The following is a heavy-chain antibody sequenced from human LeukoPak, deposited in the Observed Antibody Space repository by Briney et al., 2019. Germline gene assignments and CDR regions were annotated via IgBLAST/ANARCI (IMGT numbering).Heavy chain of an antibody. CDR1: GFTFSSYA. CDR2: ISSSSSYI. V-gene: IGHV3-21*01. CDR3: ASRPYIKD. J-gene: IGHJ4*02. Sequence: GGSLRLSCAASGFTFSSYAMSWVRQAPGKGLEWVSSISSSSSYIYYADSVKGRFTISRDNAKKSLYLQMNSLRAEDTAVYYCASRPYIKDWGQGTLVTVSS. D-gene: IGHD6-6*01.